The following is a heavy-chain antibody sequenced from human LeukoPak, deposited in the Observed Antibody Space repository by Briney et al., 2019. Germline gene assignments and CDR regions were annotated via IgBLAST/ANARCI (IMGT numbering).Heavy chain of an antibody. J-gene: IGHJ4*02. CDR1: GSSITSVSHY. V-gene: IGHV4-39*01. CDR3: ARRWGNIVGVTYEY. D-gene: IGHD3-16*01. Sequence: PSETLSLTCTISGSSITSVSHYWGWIRQPPGQGLEWIGDIYYTGSTYYSPSLRSRVTMSVHTSENQFSLGLNSVTAVDTAVYYCARRWGNIVGVTYEYWGQGTLVTVSS. CDR2: IYYTGST.